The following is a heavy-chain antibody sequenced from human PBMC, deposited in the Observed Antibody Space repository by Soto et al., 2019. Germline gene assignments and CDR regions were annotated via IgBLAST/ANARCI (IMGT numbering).Heavy chain of an antibody. CDR2: ISYDGSNK. D-gene: IGHD3-10*01. CDR3: AKYRMGAGVRGYFDY. CDR1: GFTFSSYG. V-gene: IGHV3-30*18. Sequence: QVQLVESGGGVVQPGKSLRLSCAGSGFTFSSYGMDWVRQAPGKGLEWVAVISYDGSNKYYADSVKGRFTISRDNSKNTLYLQMSSLRADDTAVYYCAKYRMGAGVRGYFDYWGQGTLVTFSS. J-gene: IGHJ4*02.